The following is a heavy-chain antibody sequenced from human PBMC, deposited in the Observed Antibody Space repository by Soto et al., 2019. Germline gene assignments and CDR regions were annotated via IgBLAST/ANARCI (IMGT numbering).Heavy chain of an antibody. CDR2: IYYSGST. CDR3: ARGSGYEGGGDYYYGMDV. D-gene: IGHD5-12*01. J-gene: IGHJ6*02. CDR1: GGSISSGGYY. Sequence: QVQLQESGPGLVKPSQTLSLTCTVSGGSISSGGYYWCSIRQHPGKCLEWIGYIYYSGSTYYNPSLKSRVTISVDTSKNQFSLKLSSVTAADTAVYYCARGSGYEGGGDYYYGMDVWGQGTTVTVSS. V-gene: IGHV4-31*03.